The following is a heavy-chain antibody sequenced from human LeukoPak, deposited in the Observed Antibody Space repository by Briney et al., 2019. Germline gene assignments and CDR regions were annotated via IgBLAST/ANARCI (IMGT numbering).Heavy chain of an antibody. V-gene: IGHV3-48*03. J-gene: IGHJ4*02. D-gene: IGHD3-9*01. CDR2: ISSSGSTI. CDR1: GFTFSSYV. CDR3: ARGSRVLRYFDWSYDY. Sequence: PGGSLRLSCAASGFTFSSYVMNWVRQAPGKGLEWVSYISSSGSTIYYADSVKGRFTISRDNAKNSLYLQMNSLRAEDTAVYYCARGSRVLRYFDWSYDYWGQGTLVTVSS.